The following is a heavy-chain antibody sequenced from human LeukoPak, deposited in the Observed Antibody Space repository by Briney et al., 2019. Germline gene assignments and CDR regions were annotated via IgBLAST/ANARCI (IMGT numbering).Heavy chain of an antibody. Sequence: PGGSLRLSCAASGFTFSSNVMSWVRRAPGKGLEWVSAISGSGDGTYYADSVQGRFTISRDNSNNTLYLRMSSLRAEDTAIYYCAKGGNSFDYWGQGTLVTVSS. CDR1: GFTFSSNV. CDR3: AKGGNSFDY. CDR2: ISGSGDGT. D-gene: IGHD1-1*01. J-gene: IGHJ4*02. V-gene: IGHV3-23*01.